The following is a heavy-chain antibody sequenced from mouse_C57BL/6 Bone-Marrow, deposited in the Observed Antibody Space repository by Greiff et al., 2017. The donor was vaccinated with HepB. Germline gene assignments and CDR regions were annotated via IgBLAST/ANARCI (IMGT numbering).Heavy chain of an antibody. Sequence: QVQLQQSGAELVRPGTSVKVSCKASGYAFTNYLIEWVKQRPGQGLEWIGVINPGSGGTNYNEKFKGKATLTADKSSSTAYMQLSSLTSEDSAVYFCARGRNGYLPGIDYCVYYGYAYFDYWGQGTTLTVSS. D-gene: IGHD2-2*01. CDR2: INPGSGGT. CDR3: ARGRNGYLPGIDYCVYYGYAYFDY. V-gene: IGHV1-54*01. CDR1: GYAFTNYL. J-gene: IGHJ2*01.